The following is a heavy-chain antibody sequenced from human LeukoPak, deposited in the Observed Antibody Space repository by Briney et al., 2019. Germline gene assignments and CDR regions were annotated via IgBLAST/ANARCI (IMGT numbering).Heavy chain of an antibody. D-gene: IGHD2-2*01. Sequence: PSETLSLTCAVYGGSFSGYYWSWIRQPPGKGLEWIGSIYYSGSTYYNPSLKSRVTISVDTSKNQFSLKLSSVTAADTAVYYCASHHVVVPANWFDPWGQGTLVTVSS. CDR1: GGSFSGYY. CDR2: IYYSGST. CDR3: ASHHVVVPANWFDP. V-gene: IGHV4-34*01. J-gene: IGHJ5*02.